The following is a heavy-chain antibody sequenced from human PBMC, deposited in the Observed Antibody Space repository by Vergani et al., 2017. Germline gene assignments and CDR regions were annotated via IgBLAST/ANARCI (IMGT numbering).Heavy chain of an antibody. CDR3: ARALGGRGGYYYYGMDV. V-gene: IGHV4-61*02. D-gene: IGHD4-23*01. J-gene: IGHJ6*02. Sequence: QVQLQESGPGLVQPSQTLSLTCTVSGGSISSGSYYWSWIRQPAGKGLEWIGRIYTSGSPNSNPSLKSRVTISVDTSKNQFSPKLSSVTAADPAVYYCARALGGRGGYYYYGMDVWGQGTTVTVSS. CDR1: GGSISSGSYY. CDR2: IYTSGSP.